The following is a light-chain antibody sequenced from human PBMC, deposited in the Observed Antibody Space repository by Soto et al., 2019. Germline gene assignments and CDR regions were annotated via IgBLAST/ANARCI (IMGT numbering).Light chain of an antibody. J-gene: IGLJ1*01. CDR2: DVT. Sequence: SALTQSPSASGSPGQSVTISCTGTSSDIGGYNSVSWYQQHPGKAPKVMIYDVTKRPSGVPDRFSGSKSGNTASLTVSALQPEDEADYYCSSYTDRKTLVFGTGTKVTVL. V-gene: IGLV2-8*01. CDR1: SSDIGGYNS. CDR3: SSYTDRKTLV.